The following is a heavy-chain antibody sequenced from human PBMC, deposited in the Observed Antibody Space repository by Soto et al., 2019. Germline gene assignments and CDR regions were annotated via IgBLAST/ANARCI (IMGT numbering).Heavy chain of an antibody. CDR3: ASGNAYSIYQYMDV. CDR1: GFTFDDYA. J-gene: IGHJ6*03. Sequence: EVQLVESGGGLVQPGRSLRLSCAASGFTFDDYAMHWVRQAPGKGLEWVSGISWNSGNMGYEDSVKGRFTISRDSAKNSLYLQMNSLRVEDTALYYCASGNAYSIYQYMDVWGKGTTVIVSS. D-gene: IGHD4-4*01. CDR2: ISWNSGNM. V-gene: IGHV3-9*01.